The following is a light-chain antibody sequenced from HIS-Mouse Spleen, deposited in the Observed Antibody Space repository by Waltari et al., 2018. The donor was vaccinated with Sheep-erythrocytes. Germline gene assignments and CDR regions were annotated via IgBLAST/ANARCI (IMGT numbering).Light chain of an antibody. J-gene: IGKJ2*01. Sequence: EIVLTQSQATLSLSPGERATLSCRASQSVSSYLAWYQQKPGQAPRLLNYDASNRATGIPARFSGSGSGTDFTLTISSLEPEDFAVYYCQQRSNWYTFGQGTKLEIK. CDR2: DAS. V-gene: IGKV3-11*01. CDR1: QSVSSY. CDR3: QQRSNWYT.